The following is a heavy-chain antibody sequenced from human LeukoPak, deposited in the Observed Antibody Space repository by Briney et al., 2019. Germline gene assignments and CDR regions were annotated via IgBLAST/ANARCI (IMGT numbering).Heavy chain of an antibody. CDR3: AREWSGFDF. CDR1: GDSLGIYK. V-gene: IGHV4-59*01. J-gene: IGHJ3*01. Sequence: PSETLSLTCSVSGDSLGIYKWSWIRQPPGKGLEWIAHISSSGSAIYNPSLRSRVSMSVDTSENQFSLRLTSVTAADTAVYYCAREWSGFDFWGQGTMVTVSS. CDR2: ISSSGSA. D-gene: IGHD2-15*01.